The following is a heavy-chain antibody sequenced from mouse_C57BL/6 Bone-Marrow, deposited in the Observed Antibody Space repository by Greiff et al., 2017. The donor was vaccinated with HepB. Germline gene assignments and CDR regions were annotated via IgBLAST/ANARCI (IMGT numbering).Heavy chain of an antibody. V-gene: IGHV5-15*01. Sequence: DVMLVESGGGLVQPGGSLKLSCAASGFTFSDYGMAWVRQAPRKGPEWVAFISNLAYSIYYADTVTGRFTISRENAKNTLYLEMSSLRSEDTAMYYCARKGGSSFFYYFDYWGQGTTLTVSS. CDR1: GFTFSDYG. CDR2: ISNLAYSI. J-gene: IGHJ2*01. CDR3: ARKGGSSFFYYFDY. D-gene: IGHD1-1*01.